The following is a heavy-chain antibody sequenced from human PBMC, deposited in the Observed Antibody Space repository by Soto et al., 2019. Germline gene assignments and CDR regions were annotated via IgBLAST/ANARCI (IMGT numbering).Heavy chain of an antibody. CDR1: GGPFTSFD. J-gene: IGHJ6*02. D-gene: IGHD1-26*01. CDR2: IIPIFDTT. V-gene: IGHV1-69*06. Sequence: VELVQSGSEVKKPGSSVKVSCKTSGGPFTSFDVNWVRQAPGQGLEWMGDIIPIFDTTNYAQKFQGRVTITADMATTTDYMELGSLRSDDTAVYFCAVGLSGSYYQNGMDVWGLGTTVIVS. CDR3: AVGLSGSYYQNGMDV.